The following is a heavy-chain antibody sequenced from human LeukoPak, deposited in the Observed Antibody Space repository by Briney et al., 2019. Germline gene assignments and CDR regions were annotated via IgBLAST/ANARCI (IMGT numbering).Heavy chain of an antibody. CDR2: SYYRSAWYN. CDR3: ARASYSSSWYWGFFDY. Sequence: SQTLSLTFAISGDSVSSHSAAWNWIRQSPSRGLEWLRRSYYRSAWYNDYAVALKSRLTINPDTSKNQLYPQLNPVTPEDTAVYYCARASYSSSWYWGFFDYWGQGTLVTVSS. CDR1: GDSVSSHSAA. D-gene: IGHD6-13*01. J-gene: IGHJ4*02. V-gene: IGHV6-1*01.